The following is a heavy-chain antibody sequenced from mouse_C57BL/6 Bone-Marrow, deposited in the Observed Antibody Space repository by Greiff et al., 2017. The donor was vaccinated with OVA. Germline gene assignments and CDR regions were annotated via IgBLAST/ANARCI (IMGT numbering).Heavy chain of an antibody. V-gene: IGHV1-26*01. CDR2: INPNNGGT. Sequence: EVQLQQSGPELVKPGASVKISCKASGYTFTDYYMNWVKQSHGKSLEWIGDINPNNGGTSYNQKFKGKATLTVDKSASTAYMELRSLTSEDSAVYYFARGGFPFAYWGQGTLVTVSA. J-gene: IGHJ3*01. CDR3: ARGGFPFAY. CDR1: GYTFTDYY.